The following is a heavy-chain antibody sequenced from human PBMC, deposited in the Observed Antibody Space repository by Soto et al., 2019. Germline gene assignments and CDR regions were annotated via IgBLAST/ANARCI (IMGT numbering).Heavy chain of an antibody. CDR1: GGTFSSYA. V-gene: IGHV1-69*12. J-gene: IGHJ2*01. Sequence: QVQLVQSGAEVKKPGSSVKVSCKASGGTFSSYAISWVRQAPGQGLEWMGGIIPIFGTANYAQKFQGRVTITADESTSTAYIELSSLRSEDTAVYYCARAGLEMAPTNSYWYFDLWGRGTLVTVSS. D-gene: IGHD2-8*02. CDR3: ARAGLEMAPTNSYWYFDL. CDR2: IIPIFGTA.